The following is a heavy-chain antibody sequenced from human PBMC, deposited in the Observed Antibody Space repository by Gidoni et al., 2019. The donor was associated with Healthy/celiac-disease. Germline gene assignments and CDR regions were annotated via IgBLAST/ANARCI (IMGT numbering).Heavy chain of an antibody. CDR1: GFTFSSYA. J-gene: IGHJ5*02. Sequence: EVQLLASGGCLVQPGGSLRLSCSASGFTFSSYAMSWVRQAPGKGLEWISAISGSGGSKYSADSVKGRFTISRDNSKNTLYLKMNSLRAEDTAVYYCAKAPDSSSCPWGQGTLVTVSS. CDR3: AKAPDSSSCP. CDR2: ISGSGGSK. V-gene: IGHV3-23*01. D-gene: IGHD6-13*01.